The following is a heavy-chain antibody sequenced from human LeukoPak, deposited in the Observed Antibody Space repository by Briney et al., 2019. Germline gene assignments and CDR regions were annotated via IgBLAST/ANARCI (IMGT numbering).Heavy chain of an antibody. J-gene: IGHJ5*02. D-gene: IGHD6-19*01. V-gene: IGHV3-23*01. CDR2: ISGSGGST. CDR1: GFTFSSYA. Sequence: GGSLRLSCAASGFTFSSYAMSWVRRAPGKGLEWVSAISGSGGSTYYADSVKGRFTISRDNSKNTLYLQMNSLRAEDTAVYYCAKDAGYSSGWYGNWFDPWGQGTLVTVSS. CDR3: AKDAGYSSGWYGNWFDP.